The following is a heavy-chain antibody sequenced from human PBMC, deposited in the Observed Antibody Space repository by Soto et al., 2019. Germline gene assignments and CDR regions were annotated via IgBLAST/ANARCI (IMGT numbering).Heavy chain of an antibody. CDR3: AKAGGGPLNWFDP. D-gene: IGHD2-15*01. CDR2: IYFSGST. CDR1: GGSISGYY. J-gene: IGHJ5*02. Sequence: SETLSLTCTASGGSISGYYWHWIRLPPGKGLEWIGYIYFSGSTNYNPSLKSRVTISVDTSKNQFSLKLSSVTTADTAVYYCAKAGGGPLNWFDPWGQGTLVTVSS. V-gene: IGHV4-59*01.